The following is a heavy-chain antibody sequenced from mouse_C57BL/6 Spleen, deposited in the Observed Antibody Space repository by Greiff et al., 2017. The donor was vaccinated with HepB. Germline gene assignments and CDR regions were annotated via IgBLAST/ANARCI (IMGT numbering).Heavy chain of an antibody. V-gene: IGHV1-81*01. CDR2: IYPSSGNT. CDR1: GYTFTSYW. D-gene: IGHD1-1*01. Sequence: QVQLQQPGAELARPGASVKLSCKASGYTFTSYWISWVKQRTGQGLEWIGEIYPSSGNTNYNEKFKGKATLTADKSSSTAYMELSSLTSEDSAVYCCARSGYYCYIDYWGQGTSVTVSS. J-gene: IGHJ4*01. CDR3: ARSGYYCYIDY.